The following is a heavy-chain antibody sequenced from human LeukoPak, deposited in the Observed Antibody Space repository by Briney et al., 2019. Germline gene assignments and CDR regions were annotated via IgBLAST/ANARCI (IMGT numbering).Heavy chain of an antibody. D-gene: IGHD6-19*01. CDR1: GGSFNGYY. V-gene: IGHV4-34*01. CDR2: INHSGST. J-gene: IGHJ6*02. CDR3: ARRVAGRSMDV. Sequence: KPSETLSLTCTVYGGSFNGYYWSWIRQPPGKGLEWIGEINHSGSTNYNPSLKSRVTISVDTSKNQFSLNLTSVTAADTAVYYCARRVAGRSMDVWGHGTTVTVSS.